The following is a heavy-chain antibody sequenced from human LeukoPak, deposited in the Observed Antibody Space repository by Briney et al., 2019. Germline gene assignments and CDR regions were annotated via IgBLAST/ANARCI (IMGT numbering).Heavy chain of an antibody. CDR1: GFTFSSYA. Sequence: GGSLRLSCAASGFTFSSYAMSWVRQAPGKGLEWVGRIKSKTDGGTTDYAAPVKGRFTISRDDSKNTLYLQMNSLKTEDTAVYYCTTALMWEPLLDYWGQGTLVTVSS. J-gene: IGHJ4*02. CDR3: TTALMWEPLLDY. V-gene: IGHV3-15*01. CDR2: IKSKTDGGTT. D-gene: IGHD1-26*01.